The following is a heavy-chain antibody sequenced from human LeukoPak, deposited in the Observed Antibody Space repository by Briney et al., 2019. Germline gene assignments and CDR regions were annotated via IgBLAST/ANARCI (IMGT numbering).Heavy chain of an antibody. V-gene: IGHV3-7*01. CDR1: RFTFSNYW. Sequence: PGGSLRLSCEAYRFTFSNYWMSWVRQAPGKGLEWVANIKQDGSEKYFVDSVKGRFTISRDNARNSLFLQMNSLRADDTAVYYCARDRRTVQRYYSYHYMDVWGKGTTVTVSS. J-gene: IGHJ6*03. CDR2: IKQDGSEK. CDR3: ARDRRTVQRYYSYHYMDV. D-gene: IGHD3/OR15-3a*01.